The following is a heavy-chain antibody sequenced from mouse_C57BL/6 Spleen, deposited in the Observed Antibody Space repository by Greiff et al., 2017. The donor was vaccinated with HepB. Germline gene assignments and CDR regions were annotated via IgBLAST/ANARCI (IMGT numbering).Heavy chain of an antibody. V-gene: IGHV2-2*01. J-gene: IGHJ4*01. Sequence: VKLQESGPGLVQPSQSLSITCTVSGFSLTSYGVHWVRQSPGKGLEWLGVIWSGGSTDYNAAFISRLSISKDNSKSQVFFKMNSLQADDTAIYYCARCWDHGNYYAMDYWGQGTSVTVSS. CDR3: ARCWDHGNYYAMDY. D-gene: IGHD2-1*01. CDR2: IWSGGST. CDR1: GFSLTSYG.